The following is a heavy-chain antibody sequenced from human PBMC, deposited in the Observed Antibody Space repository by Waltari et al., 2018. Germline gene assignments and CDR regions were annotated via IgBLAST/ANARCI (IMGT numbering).Heavy chain of an antibody. Sequence: EVQLVESGGGLVKPGGSLRLSCAASGFTFSSYSMNWVRQAPGKGLEWVSSISSSSSYIYYADAVKGRFTIARDNAKNSLYLQMNSLRAEDTAVYYCARVGIDLKGNAFDIWGQGTMVTVSS. J-gene: IGHJ3*02. CDR3: ARVGIDLKGNAFDI. CDR1: GFTFSSYS. V-gene: IGHV3-21*01. CDR2: ISSSSSYI. D-gene: IGHD1-1*01.